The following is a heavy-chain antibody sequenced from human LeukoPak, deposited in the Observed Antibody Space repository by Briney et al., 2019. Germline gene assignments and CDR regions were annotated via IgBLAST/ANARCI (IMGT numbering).Heavy chain of an antibody. V-gene: IGHV3-21*01. CDR2: ITSSSTYI. D-gene: IGHD5-18*01. CDR1: GFTFSSFS. J-gene: IGHJ3*02. Sequence: GGPLRLSCAASGFTFSSFSMNWVRQAPGKGLEWVSSITSSSTYIYYADSVKGRFTISRDNAKNSLYLQMNSLRAEDTAVYYCARDTAMVTAFDIWGQGTMVTVSS. CDR3: ARDTAMVTAFDI.